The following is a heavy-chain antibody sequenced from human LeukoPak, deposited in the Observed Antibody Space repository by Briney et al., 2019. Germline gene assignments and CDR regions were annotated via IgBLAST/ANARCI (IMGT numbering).Heavy chain of an antibody. J-gene: IGHJ4*02. D-gene: IGHD3-22*01. Sequence: SQTLSLTCAISGDSVSSNSAAWNWIRQSPSRGLEWLGRTYYRSKWYNDYAVSVKSRITINSDTSKNQFSLQLNSVTPEDTAVYYCARETYYDSSGYLLFDYWGQGTLVTVSS. CDR2: TYYRSKWYN. CDR1: GDSVSSNSAA. V-gene: IGHV6-1*01. CDR3: ARETYYDSSGYLLFDY.